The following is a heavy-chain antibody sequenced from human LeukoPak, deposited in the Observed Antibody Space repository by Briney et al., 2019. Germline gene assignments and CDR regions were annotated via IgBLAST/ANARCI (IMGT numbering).Heavy chain of an antibody. CDR1: GYTFTSHF. D-gene: IGHD6-6*01. J-gene: IGHJ5*02. CDR3: ATSSDWFDA. V-gene: IGHV1-46*01. Sequence: ASVKVSCKASGYTFTSHFMHWVRQAPGQGLEWMGIINPRGGSTSYTQKFQGRVTMTRDTSTSTVYMELSSLRSEDTAVYYCATSSDWFDAWGQGTLVTVSS. CDR2: INPRGGST.